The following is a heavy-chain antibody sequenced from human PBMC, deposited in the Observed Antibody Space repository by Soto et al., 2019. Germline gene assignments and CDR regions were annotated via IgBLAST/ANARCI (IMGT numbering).Heavy chain of an antibody. CDR3: ARARLGPAGMALMVAAYHYDGLDI. CDR1: GDTFDNYV. V-gene: IGHV1-3*01. Sequence: QVHLVQSGAEVKKPGASVKISCKASGDTFDNYVVHWVRQAPGQRLEWMGWINAGNGDTRRSQKIQGRVTLNRDTSANVANMELRSLRSEDTAIYSCARARLGPAGMALMVAAYHYDGLDIWGPGTTVIVSS. J-gene: IGHJ6*02. D-gene: IGHD2-8*02. CDR2: INAGNGDT.